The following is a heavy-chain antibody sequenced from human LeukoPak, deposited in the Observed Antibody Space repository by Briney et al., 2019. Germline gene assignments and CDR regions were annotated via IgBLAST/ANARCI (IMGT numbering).Heavy chain of an antibody. CDR3: AKDMGGRWDYFDY. Sequence: GGSLRLSCAASGFTFSSYSMNWVRQAPGKGLEWVSTISGSGGSTYYADSVKGRFTISRDNSKNTLYLQMNSLRAEDTAVYYCAKDMGGRWDYFDYWGQGTLVTVSS. V-gene: IGHV3-23*01. D-gene: IGHD3-16*01. CDR1: GFTFSSYS. CDR2: ISGSGGST. J-gene: IGHJ4*02.